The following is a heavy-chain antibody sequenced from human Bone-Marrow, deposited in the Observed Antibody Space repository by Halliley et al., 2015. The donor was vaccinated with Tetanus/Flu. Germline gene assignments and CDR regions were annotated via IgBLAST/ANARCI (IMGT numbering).Heavy chain of an antibody. J-gene: IGHJ4*02. Sequence: SGFMFSNYGMHWVRQAPGKGLEWVALIWHDGGNKYYADSVKGRSTISRDNAKNSLFLQMNSLTAEDTAVYYCTKDSGWDHVWWGQGTLVSVSS. CDR3: TKDSGWDHVW. V-gene: IGHV3-33*03. CDR1: GFMFSNYG. CDR2: IWHDGGNK. D-gene: IGHD6-19*01.